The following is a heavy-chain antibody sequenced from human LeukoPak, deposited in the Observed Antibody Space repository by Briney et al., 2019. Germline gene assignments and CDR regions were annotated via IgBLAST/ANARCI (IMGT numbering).Heavy chain of an antibody. CDR2: INGRRTTM. V-gene: IGHV3-48*02. D-gene: IGHD2-2*02. CDR3: ARTVVPSAIRYSYGMDV. J-gene: IGHJ6*02. CDR1: GFTFSSHS. Sequence: PGGSLRLSCVGSGFTFSSHSMNWVRQAPGKGLEWGSNINGRRTTMKYADAAKGRFVISRDNAKNSLYLQMKSLRDEDTAVSYCARTVVPSAIRYSYGMDVWGQGTTVTVSS.